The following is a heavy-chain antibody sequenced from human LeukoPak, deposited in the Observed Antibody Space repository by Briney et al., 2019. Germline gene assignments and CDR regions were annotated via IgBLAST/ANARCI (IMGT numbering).Heavy chain of an antibody. CDR1: GGSISSYY. Sequence: SETLSLTCTVSGGSISSYYWSWIRQPPGKGLERIGYIYYSGSTNYNPSLKSRVTISVDTSKNQFSLKLSSVTAADTAVYYCARGLAAAVHYYYYYMDVWGKGTTVTVSS. CDR2: IYYSGST. V-gene: IGHV4-59*01. J-gene: IGHJ6*03. CDR3: ARGLAAAVHYYYYYMDV. D-gene: IGHD6-13*01.